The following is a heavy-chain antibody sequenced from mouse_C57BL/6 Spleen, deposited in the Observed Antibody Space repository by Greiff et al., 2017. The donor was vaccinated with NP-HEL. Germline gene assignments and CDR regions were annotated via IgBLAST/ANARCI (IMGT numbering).Heavy chain of an antibody. CDR2: IWTGGGT. CDR1: GFSLTSYA. CDR3: ARNWGGLRDYYAMDY. V-gene: IGHV2-9-1*01. J-gene: IGHJ4*01. D-gene: IGHD2-4*01. Sequence: VKLMESGPGLVAPSQSLSITCTVSGFSLTSYAISWVRQPPGKGLEWLGVIWTGGGTNYNSALKSRLSISKDNSKSQVFLKMNSLQTDDTARYYCARNWGGLRDYYAMDYWGQGTSVTVSS.